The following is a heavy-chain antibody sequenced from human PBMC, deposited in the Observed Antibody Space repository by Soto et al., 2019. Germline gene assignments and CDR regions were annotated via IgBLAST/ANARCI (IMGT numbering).Heavy chain of an antibody. CDR1: GGSMSSRNG. V-gene: IGHV4-4*03. D-gene: IGHD2-15*01. Sequence: PPEPLSLTCAVPGGSMSSRNGGSWVRQTPGKGLEWVGEIYHSGSTNYNPSLKSRVTISVDKSKNQFSLKLSSVTAADTAVYYCARSCKSRSHYYYYGMDVWGQGTTVTVSS. CDR3: ARSCKSRSHYYYYGMDV. CDR2: IYHSGST. J-gene: IGHJ6*02.